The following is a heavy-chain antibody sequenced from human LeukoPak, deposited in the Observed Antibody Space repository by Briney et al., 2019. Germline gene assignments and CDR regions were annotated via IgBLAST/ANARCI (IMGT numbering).Heavy chain of an antibody. J-gene: IGHJ4*02. D-gene: IGHD1-1*01. Sequence: SETLSLTCTVSGGSISSSSDYWGWVRQPPGRGLEWIGSMYYSGSTYYNPSLKSRVTISVDTSKSQFSLKLNSVTAADTAVYYCARTLDDGTLDYWGQGTLVTVSS. CDR1: GGSISSSSDY. V-gene: IGHV4-39*07. CDR2: MYYSGST. CDR3: ARTLDDGTLDY.